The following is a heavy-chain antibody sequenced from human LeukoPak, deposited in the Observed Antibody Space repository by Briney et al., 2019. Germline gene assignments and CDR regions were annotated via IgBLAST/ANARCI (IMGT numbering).Heavy chain of an antibody. CDR1: GFTFSSYW. D-gene: IGHD3-10*01. Sequence: PGGSLRLSCAASGFTFSSYWMHWVRQAPGKGLAWVSRINSDGSSTSYADSVKGRFTISRDNAKNTLYLQMNSLRAEDTAVYYCVRGGYSSFDYWGQGTLVTVSS. CDR2: INSDGSST. CDR3: VRGGYSSFDY. J-gene: IGHJ4*02. V-gene: IGHV3-74*01.